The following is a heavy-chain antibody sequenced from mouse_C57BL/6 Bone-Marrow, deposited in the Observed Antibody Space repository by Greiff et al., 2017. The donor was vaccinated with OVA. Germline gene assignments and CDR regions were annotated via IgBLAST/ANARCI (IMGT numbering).Heavy chain of an antibody. J-gene: IGHJ2*01. CDR1: GYTFTSYW. Sequence: QVQLQQPGAELVKPGASVKLSCKASGYTFTSYWMHWVKQRPGQGLEWIGMIHPNSGSTNYNEKFKSKATLTVDKSSSTAYMQLSSLTSEDSAVYYCAKAITTVVATDYFDYWGKGTTLTVSS. V-gene: IGHV1-64*01. CDR3: AKAITTVVATDYFDY. D-gene: IGHD1-1*01. CDR2: IHPNSGST.